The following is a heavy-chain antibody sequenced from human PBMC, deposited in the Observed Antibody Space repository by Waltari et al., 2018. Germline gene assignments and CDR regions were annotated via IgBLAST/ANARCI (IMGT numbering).Heavy chain of an antibody. V-gene: IGHV4-39*07. J-gene: IGHJ3*02. CDR2: IYYSGDT. CDR1: GGSISSSSYY. CDR3: ARDPVRFLEWLVGAFDI. Sequence: QLQLQESGPGLVKPSETLSLTCTVSGGSISSSSYYLGWIRQPPGKGLEWLGRIYYSGDTCYNPSLKSRVTISVDTAKNQFSLKLSSVTAADTAVYYCARDPVRFLEWLVGAFDIWGQGTMVTVSS. D-gene: IGHD3-3*01.